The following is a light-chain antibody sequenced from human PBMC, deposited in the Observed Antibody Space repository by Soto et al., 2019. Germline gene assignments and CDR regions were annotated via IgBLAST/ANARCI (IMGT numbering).Light chain of an antibody. CDR2: GAS. J-gene: IGKJ5*01. CDR1: QAINNN. CDR3: QQYGSSPRIT. V-gene: IGKV3-20*01. Sequence: VLTQAPDTLSVSPGERATLSCRASQAINNNVAWYQLKDGQVPRLLIYGASSRATGIPDRFSGSGSGTDFTLTISRLEPEDFAVYYCQQYGSSPRITFGQGTRLEIK.